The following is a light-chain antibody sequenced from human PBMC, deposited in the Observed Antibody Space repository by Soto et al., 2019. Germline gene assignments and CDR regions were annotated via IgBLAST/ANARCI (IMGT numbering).Light chain of an antibody. V-gene: IGKV4-1*01. Sequence: DIVMTQSPDSLAVSLGERATINCNSSQSVLYSSNNKNYLAWYQQKAGQPPRLLIYWASTREFGVPDRFSVSGSGTDFTLTITSLQAEEVAVYSCQQYYYTPPTFGQGTKVEIK. CDR2: WAS. CDR3: QQYYYTPPT. J-gene: IGKJ1*01. CDR1: QSVLYSSNNKNY.